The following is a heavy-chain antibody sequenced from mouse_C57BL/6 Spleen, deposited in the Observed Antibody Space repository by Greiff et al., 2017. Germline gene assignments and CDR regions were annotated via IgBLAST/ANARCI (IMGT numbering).Heavy chain of an antibody. V-gene: IGHV5-12*01. CDR2: ISNGGGST. CDR3: ARQDLLRGYFDV. D-gene: IGHD1-1*01. CDR1: GFTFSDYY. J-gene: IGHJ1*03. Sequence: EVKLMESGGGLVQPGGSLKLSCAASGFTFSDYYMYWVRQTPEKRLEWVAYISNGGGSTYYPDTVKGRFTISRDNAKNTLYLQMSRLKSEDTAMYYCARQDLLRGYFDVWGTGTTVTVSS.